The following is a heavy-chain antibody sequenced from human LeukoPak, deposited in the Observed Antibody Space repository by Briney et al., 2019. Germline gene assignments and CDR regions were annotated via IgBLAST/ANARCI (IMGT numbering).Heavy chain of an antibody. V-gene: IGHV4-34*01. CDR3: ATQILLCHYY. J-gene: IGHJ4*02. CDR2: INHSGST. D-gene: IGHD2/OR15-2a*01. CDR1: GGSFSGYY. Sequence: SETLSLTCAVYGGSFSGYYWSWIRQPPGKGLEWIGEINHSGSTNYNPSLKSRVTISVDTSKNQFSLKLSSVTAADTAMYYCATQILLCHYYWGQGTLVTVSS.